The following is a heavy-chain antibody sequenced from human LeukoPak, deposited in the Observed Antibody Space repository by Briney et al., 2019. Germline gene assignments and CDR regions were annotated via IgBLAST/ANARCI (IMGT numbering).Heavy chain of an antibody. CDR1: GGTFSSYA. CDR3: AREAYSSSWTGDY. Sequence: ASVKVSCKASGGTFSSYAISWVRQAPGQGLEGMGWISAYNGNTNYAQKLQGRVTMTTDTSTSTAYMELRSLRSDDTAVYYCAREAYSSSWTGDYWGQGTLVTVSS. V-gene: IGHV1-18*01. CDR2: ISAYNGNT. D-gene: IGHD6-13*01. J-gene: IGHJ4*02.